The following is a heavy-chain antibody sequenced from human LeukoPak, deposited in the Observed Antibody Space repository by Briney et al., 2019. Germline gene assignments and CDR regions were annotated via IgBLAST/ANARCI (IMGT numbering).Heavy chain of an antibody. V-gene: IGHV3-53*01. D-gene: IGHD3-22*01. J-gene: IGHJ4*02. CDR3: ASPHYYDSSGAYFDY. CDR2: IYSGGST. CDR1: GFTVSSNY. Sequence: GGSLRLSLAASGFTVSSNYMSWVRQAPGKGLEWVSVIYSGGSTYYADSVKGRFTIYRDNSKNTLYLQMNSLRAEDTAVYYCASPHYYDSSGAYFDYWGQGTLVTVSS.